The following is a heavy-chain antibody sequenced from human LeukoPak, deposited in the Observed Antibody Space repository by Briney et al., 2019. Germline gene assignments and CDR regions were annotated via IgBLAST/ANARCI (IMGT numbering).Heavy chain of an antibody. CDR3: ARDRSSSYDY. D-gene: IGHD6-13*01. CDR2: ISSSSSYI. V-gene: IGHV3-21*01. J-gene: IGHJ4*02. Sequence: SGGSLRLSCAASGFTFSGYSMNWVRQAPGKGLEWVSSISSSSSYIYYADSVKGRFTISRDNAKNSLYLQMNSLRAEDTAVYYCARDRSSSYDYWGQGTLVTVSS. CDR1: GFTFSGYS.